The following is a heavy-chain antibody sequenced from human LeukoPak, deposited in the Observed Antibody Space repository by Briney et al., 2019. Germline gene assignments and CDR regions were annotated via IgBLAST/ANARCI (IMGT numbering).Heavy chain of an antibody. CDR1: AFTFSSYG. J-gene: IGHJ2*01. D-gene: IGHD4-17*01. CDR3: ARNKIITVTTGWYFDL. CDR2: VSIGGTYI. V-gene: IGHV3-21*01. Sequence: GGSLRLSCAASAFTFSSYGMNWVRQAPGKGLEWVSFVSIGGTYIYYADSVKGRFTISRDDPNNSLYLQMNSLTAEETAEYYCARNKIITVTTGWYFDLWGRGTLVTVSS.